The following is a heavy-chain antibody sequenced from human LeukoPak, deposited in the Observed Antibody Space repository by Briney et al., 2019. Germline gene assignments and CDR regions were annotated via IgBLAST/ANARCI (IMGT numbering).Heavy chain of an antibody. J-gene: IGHJ3*01. V-gene: IGHV3-21*01. CDR3: ARDGYCSGGSCYSSNTFDV. Sequence: GGSLRLSCAASGFTFSTYWMSWVRQAPGKRLEWVSSISSSGSYIYYADSVKGRFTISRDNARNSLYLQMNSLRAEDTALYYCARDGYCSGGSCYSSNTFDVWGQGTMVTVSS. CDR2: ISSSGSYI. D-gene: IGHD2-15*01. CDR1: GFTFSTYW.